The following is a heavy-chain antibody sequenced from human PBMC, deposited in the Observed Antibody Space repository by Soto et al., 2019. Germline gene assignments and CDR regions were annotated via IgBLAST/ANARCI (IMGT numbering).Heavy chain of an antibody. V-gene: IGHV3-30-3*01. CDR1: GFTFSSYA. J-gene: IGHJ6*02. D-gene: IGHD4-17*01. Sequence: QVQLVESGGGVVQPGRSLRLSCAASGFTFSSYAMHWVRQAPGKGLEWVAVISYDGSNKYYADSVKGRFTISRDNSKNXQYLQMNSLRAEDTAVYYCASRETDYGDDYYYGMDVWGQGTTVTVSS. CDR2: ISYDGSNK. CDR3: ASRETDYGDDYYYGMDV.